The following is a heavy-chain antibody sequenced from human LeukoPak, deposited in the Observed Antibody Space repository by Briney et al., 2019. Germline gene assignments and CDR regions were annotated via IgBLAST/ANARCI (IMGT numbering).Heavy chain of an antibody. J-gene: IGHJ4*02. CDR2: IYPGDSDT. V-gene: IGHV5-51*01. CDR3: ARRGPNAPFDY. CDR1: GYSFANYW. D-gene: IGHD2-8*01. Sequence: GESLKISCKGSGYSFANYWIGWVRQTPGKGLEWMGIIYPGDSDTRYSPSFQGQVTISADKSISTAYLQWSTLKASDTAMYYCARRGPNAPFDYWGQGTLVTVSS.